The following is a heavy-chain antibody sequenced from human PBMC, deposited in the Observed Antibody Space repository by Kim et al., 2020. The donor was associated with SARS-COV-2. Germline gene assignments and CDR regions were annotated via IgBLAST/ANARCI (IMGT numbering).Heavy chain of an antibody. CDR3: VKTSSTWPRHFDY. CDR2: ISTDGRET. J-gene: IGHJ4*02. D-gene: IGHD6-13*01. Sequence: GGSLRISCSVFGFSFSHYAMYWVRQAPGKGLEYVSAISTDGRETFYTDSVKGRFTISRDNSKNTLYLQMTSLRPEDTALYYCVKTSSTWPRHFDYWGQGT. V-gene: IGHV3-64D*09. CDR1: GFSFSHYA.